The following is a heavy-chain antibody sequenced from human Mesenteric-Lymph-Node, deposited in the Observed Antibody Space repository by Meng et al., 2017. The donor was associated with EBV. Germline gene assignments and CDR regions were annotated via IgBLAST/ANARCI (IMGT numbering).Heavy chain of an antibody. V-gene: IGHV1-69*01. Sequence: QVQLVQSGDEVQKPGSSVKVSCKASGGTFSSHAFSWVRQAPGQGLEWMGGIVPIFGTTTYAQKFQGRLTITADEATSTAHMELHGLRSDDTALYFCARGAATMPLEYWGQGALVTVSS. D-gene: IGHD5-12*01. CDR2: IVPIFGTT. CDR1: GGTFSSHA. J-gene: IGHJ4*02. CDR3: ARGAATMPLEY.